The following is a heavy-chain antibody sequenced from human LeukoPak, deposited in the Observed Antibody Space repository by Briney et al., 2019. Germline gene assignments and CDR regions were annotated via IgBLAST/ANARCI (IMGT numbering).Heavy chain of an antibody. CDR3: VRARDMAFDI. V-gene: IGHV4-59*01. CDR2: IFHTGTT. D-gene: IGHD2-21*02. CDR1: GGSISPFC. J-gene: IGHJ3*02. Sequence: SETLSLTCTVSGGSISPFCWSWIRQPPGKGLEWIGNIFHTGTTNYNPSLSSRLTISVDRSRNDFSLNLRSVTAADTAVYYCVRARDMAFDIWGLGTMVTVSS.